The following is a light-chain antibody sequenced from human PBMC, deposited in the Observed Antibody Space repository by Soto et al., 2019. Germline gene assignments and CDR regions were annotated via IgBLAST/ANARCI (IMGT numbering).Light chain of an antibody. Sequence: QSVLTQPASVSGSPGQSITISCTGTSSDIGAYNYVSWYQQHPGKAPKLMIYAVTDRPSGVSSRFSGSKSANTASLTISGLRAEDEADYYCSSYTSSSTLFGTGTKVTVL. V-gene: IGLV2-14*01. CDR2: AVT. CDR3: SSYTSSSTL. CDR1: SSDIGAYNY. J-gene: IGLJ1*01.